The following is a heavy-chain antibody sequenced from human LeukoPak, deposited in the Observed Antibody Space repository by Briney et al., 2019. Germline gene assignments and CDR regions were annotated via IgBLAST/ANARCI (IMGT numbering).Heavy chain of an antibody. CDR3: ARFIASPGPDAFDI. CDR1: GFTFSSYW. V-gene: IGHV3-7*01. CDR2: IKQDGSEK. D-gene: IGHD6-13*01. Sequence: SGGSLRLSCAASGFTFSSYWMSWVRQAPGKGLEWVANIKQDGSEKYYVDSVKGRFTISRDNAKNSLYLQMNSLRAEDTAVYFCARFIASPGPDAFDIWGQGTLVTVSS. J-gene: IGHJ3*02.